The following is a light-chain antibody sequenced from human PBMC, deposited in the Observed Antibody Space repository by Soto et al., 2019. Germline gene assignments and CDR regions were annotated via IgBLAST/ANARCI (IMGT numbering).Light chain of an antibody. Sequence: DIVMTQSPDSLAVSLGERATINCKSSQSVLYSSNNKNYLAWYQQKPGQPPKLLISWASTRESGVPDRFSGSGSGTDFTLTITSLHAEDVAVYYCQQFYSTLTFGPGTRVDIK. J-gene: IGKJ3*01. CDR1: QSVLYSSNNKNY. V-gene: IGKV4-1*01. CDR3: QQFYSTLT. CDR2: WAS.